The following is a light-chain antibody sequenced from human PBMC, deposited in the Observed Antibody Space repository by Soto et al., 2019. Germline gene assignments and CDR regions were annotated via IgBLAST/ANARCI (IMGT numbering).Light chain of an antibody. J-gene: IGKJ1*01. CDR3: QQYNSYSWT. CDR2: DAS. CDR1: QSISSW. Sequence: DIQMTQSPSTLSASVGDRVTITCRASQSISSWLAWYQQKPGKAPKLLIYDASSLESGVPSRFSSSGSGTEFTLTISSLQPDDFETYYCQQYNSYSWTFGQGTKVEIK. V-gene: IGKV1-5*01.